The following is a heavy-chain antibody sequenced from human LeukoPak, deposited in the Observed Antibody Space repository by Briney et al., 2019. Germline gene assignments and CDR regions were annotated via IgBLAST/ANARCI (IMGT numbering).Heavy chain of an antibody. V-gene: IGHV1-2*02. CDR2: INPNSGVT. Sequence: ASVKVSCKASGYTFTSYYMHWVRQAPGQGLEWMGWINPNSGVTNYAQKFQGRVTMTRDTSITTVYMELSRLRSDDTAVYYCARGVEYSSSSDAFDIWGQGTMVTVSS. CDR3: ARGVEYSSSSDAFDI. D-gene: IGHD6-6*01. J-gene: IGHJ3*02. CDR1: GYTFTSYY.